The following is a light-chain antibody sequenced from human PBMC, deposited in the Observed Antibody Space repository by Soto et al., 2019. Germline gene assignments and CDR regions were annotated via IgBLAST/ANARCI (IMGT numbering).Light chain of an antibody. J-gene: IGLJ7*01. Sequence: QSALTQPASVSGSPGQSITISCTGSNSDIGGYNSVSWYQQHPGKAPKLLIFGVTNRPSGVSNRFSGSKSGNTASLTITGLQPEDEASYYCTSYTITHIPVIFGGGTQLTVL. V-gene: IGLV2-14*01. CDR3: TSYTITHIPVI. CDR1: NSDIGGYNS. CDR2: GVT.